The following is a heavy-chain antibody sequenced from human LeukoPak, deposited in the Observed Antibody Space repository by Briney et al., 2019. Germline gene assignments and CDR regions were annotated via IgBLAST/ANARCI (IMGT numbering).Heavy chain of an antibody. V-gene: IGHV1-8*01. J-gene: IGHJ6*03. D-gene: IGHD3-3*01. CDR1: GYPFSSYD. Sequence: GASVNVSCRASGYPFSSYDINWVRQAPGQGLEWMGWMNTDSGNIAYAQNFQGRVTITRDTSVTTAYMELTNLRSADTAVYYCARGRSGLSLEGVYYYYMDVWGQGTTVTVSS. CDR3: ARGRSGLSLEGVYYYYMDV. CDR2: MNTDSGNI.